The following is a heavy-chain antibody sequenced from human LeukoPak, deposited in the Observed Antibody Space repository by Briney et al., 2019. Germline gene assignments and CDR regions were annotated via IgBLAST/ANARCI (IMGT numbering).Heavy chain of an antibody. CDR1: GGSISSYY. CDR2: IYYSGST. D-gene: IGHD3-10*01. Sequence: SETLSLTCTVSGGSISSYYWSWIRQPPGKGLEWIGYIYYSGSTYYNPSLKSRVTISVDTSKNQFSLKLSSVTAADMAVYYCARSSMVRGTDYWGQGTLVTVSS. V-gene: IGHV4-59*08. CDR3: ARSSMVRGTDY. J-gene: IGHJ4*02.